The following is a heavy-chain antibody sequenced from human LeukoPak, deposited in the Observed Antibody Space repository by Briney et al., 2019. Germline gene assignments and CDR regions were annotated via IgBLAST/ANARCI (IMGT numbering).Heavy chain of an antibody. CDR1: GFSLSTSGVG. CDR3: AHSWDPITGTTSFDY. J-gene: IGHJ4*02. CDR2: IYWNDDK. D-gene: IGHD1-20*01. V-gene: IGHV2-5*01. Sequence: SGPALVKPTQTLTLTCTFSGFSLSTSGVGVGWIRQPPGKALEWLALIYWNDDKRYSPSLKSRLTITKDTSKNQVVLTMTNMDPVDTATYYCAHSWDPITGTTSFDYWGQGTLVTVSS.